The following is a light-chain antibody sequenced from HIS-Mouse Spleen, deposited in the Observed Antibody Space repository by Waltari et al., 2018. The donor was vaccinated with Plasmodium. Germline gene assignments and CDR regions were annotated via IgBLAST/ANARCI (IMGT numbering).Light chain of an antibody. J-gene: IGLJ3*02. V-gene: IGLV2-23*01. Sequence: QSALTQPASVSGSPGQSITISCTGTSSDVGSYNLVSWYQQHPGKAPKLMFYEGSKRPSGVSNRFPGAKSGNTASLTISGLQAEDEADYYCCSYAGSSTWVFGGGTKLTVL. CDR3: CSYAGSSTWV. CDR2: EGS. CDR1: SSDVGSYNL.